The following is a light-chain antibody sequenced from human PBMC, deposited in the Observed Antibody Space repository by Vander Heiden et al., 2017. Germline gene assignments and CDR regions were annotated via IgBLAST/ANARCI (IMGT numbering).Light chain of an antibody. CDR2: KDS. CDR1: ALPKQY. CDR3: QSADSSGTYGV. Sequence: SYELTQPPSVSVSPGHTARITCSGDALPKQYAYWYQQKPGQAPVLVIYKDSERPSGIPERFSGSSSGTTVTLTISGVQAEDEADYYCQSADSSGTYGVFGGGTKLTVL. V-gene: IGLV3-25*03. J-gene: IGLJ2*01.